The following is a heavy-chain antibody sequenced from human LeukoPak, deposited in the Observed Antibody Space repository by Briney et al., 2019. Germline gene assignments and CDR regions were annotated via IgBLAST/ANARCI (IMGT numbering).Heavy chain of an antibody. D-gene: IGHD2-2*01. Sequence: GGSLSLSFAASGVAFSSYAMSWGRPAPGKGLEWVSAISGRGGSTYYSDSVKGRISISSCNSKNTLDLQMKGLGAEVRAVYYFARQPAAILWFDPWGQGTLVTVSS. J-gene: IGHJ5*02. CDR2: ISGRGGST. V-gene: IGHV3-23*01. CDR1: GVAFSSYA. CDR3: ARQPAAILWFDP.